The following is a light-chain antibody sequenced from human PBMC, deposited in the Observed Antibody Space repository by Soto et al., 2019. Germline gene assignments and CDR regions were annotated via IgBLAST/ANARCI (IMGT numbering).Light chain of an antibody. V-gene: IGKV3-20*01. CDR2: GAS. CDR1: QSVSGTY. J-gene: IGKJ2*03. CDR3: QQYGRSPLYS. Sequence: IVLTQSPGTLSLSPGEGATLSCRASQSVSGTYLAWYQLKPGQAPRLLIYGASTRASGVPDRFSDSGSATDFTLNISRLEPEDFAVYYCQQYGRSPLYSFGQGTKVEIK.